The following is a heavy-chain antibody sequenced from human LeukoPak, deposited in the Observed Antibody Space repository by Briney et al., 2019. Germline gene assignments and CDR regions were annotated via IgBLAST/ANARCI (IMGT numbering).Heavy chain of an antibody. CDR1: GYTFNNYG. CDR2: ISAYSGEK. V-gene: IGHV1-18*04. Sequence: ASVKVSYKPSGYTFNNYGITWVRQAPGQGLEWMGWISAYSGEKDYAQKFQDRVTMTTDTTTKTAYMELRNLKSDDTAFYYCARCSPSRTNSNSYYFETTKKNAFDIWGQGTMVTVSS. D-gene: IGHD3-22*01. CDR3: ARCSPSRTNSNSYYFETTKKNAFDI. J-gene: IGHJ3*02.